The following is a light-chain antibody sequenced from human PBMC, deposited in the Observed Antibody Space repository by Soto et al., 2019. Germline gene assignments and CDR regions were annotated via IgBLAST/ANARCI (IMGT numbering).Light chain of an antibody. Sequence: EIVLTQSPDTLSLSPGERATLSCRASQSVSSRYLASYQQTPGQAPRLLIYGTSNRATGIPDRFSGSGSGTAFTFTSSRLEPEDFAVYYCQEYGNSRWTFGQGTKVEIK. J-gene: IGKJ1*01. CDR1: QSVSSRY. CDR3: QEYGNSRWT. V-gene: IGKV3-20*01. CDR2: GTS.